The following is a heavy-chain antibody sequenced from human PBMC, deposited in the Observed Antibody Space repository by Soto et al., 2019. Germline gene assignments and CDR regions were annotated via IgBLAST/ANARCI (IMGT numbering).Heavy chain of an antibody. Sequence: GASVKVSCKAYGYTFTSYYMHWVRQAPGQGLEWMGIINPSGGSTSYAQKFQGRVTMTRDTSTSTVYMELSSLRSEDTAVYYCARDGMYYYDSSGFHWFDPWGEGTLVTVSS. D-gene: IGHD3-22*01. CDR3: ARDGMYYYDSSGFHWFDP. CDR2: INPSGGST. CDR1: GYTFTSYY. V-gene: IGHV1-46*01. J-gene: IGHJ5*02.